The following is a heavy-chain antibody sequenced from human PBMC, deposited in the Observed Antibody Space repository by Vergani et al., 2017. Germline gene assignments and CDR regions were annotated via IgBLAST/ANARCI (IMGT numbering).Heavy chain of an antibody. CDR1: GFTFSSYA. Sequence: QVQLVESGGGVVQPGRSLRLSCAASGFTFSSYAMHWVRQAPGKGLEWVAVISYDGSNKYYADSVKGRFNISRDNSKNTLYLQMNSLRAEDTPVYYCARDHYCSGGSCTAAYWGQGTLVTVSS. CDR2: ISYDGSNK. D-gene: IGHD2-15*01. V-gene: IGHV3-30*01. CDR3: ARDHYCSGGSCTAAY. J-gene: IGHJ4*02.